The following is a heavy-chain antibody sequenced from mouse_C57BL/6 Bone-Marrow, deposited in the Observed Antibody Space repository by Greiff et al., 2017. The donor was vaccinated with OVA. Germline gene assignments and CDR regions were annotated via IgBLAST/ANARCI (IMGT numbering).Heavy chain of an antibody. J-gene: IGHJ4*01. V-gene: IGHV1-55*01. CDR2: IYPGSGST. CDR3: ATTQLLRPLMDY. CDR1: GYTFTSYW. Sequence: QVQLQQPGAELVKPGASVKMSCKASGYTFTSYWITWVKQRPGQGLEWIGDIYPGSGSTNYNEKFKSKATLTVDTASSTAYMQLSSLTSEDSAVYYCATTQLLRPLMDYWGQGTSVTVSS. D-gene: IGHD1-2*01.